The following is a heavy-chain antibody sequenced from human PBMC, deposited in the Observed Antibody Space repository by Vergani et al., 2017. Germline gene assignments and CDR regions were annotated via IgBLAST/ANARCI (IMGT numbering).Heavy chain of an antibody. CDR2: IYYSGST. Sequence: QLQLQESGPGLVKPSETLSLTCTVSGGSISSSSYYWGGIRQPPGKGLEWIGSIYYSGSTSYHPSLKSRVTISVDTSKNQFSLKLSSVTAADTAVYYWARVAPYSGSSGYWGQGTLVTVSS. J-gene: IGHJ4*02. V-gene: IGHV4-39*07. D-gene: IGHD6-25*01. CDR1: GGSISSSSYY. CDR3: ARVAPYSGSSGY.